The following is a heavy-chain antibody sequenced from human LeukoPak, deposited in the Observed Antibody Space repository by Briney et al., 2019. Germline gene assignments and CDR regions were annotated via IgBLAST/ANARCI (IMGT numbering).Heavy chain of an antibody. V-gene: IGHV3-21*01. CDR2: ISSSSSYI. J-gene: IGHJ4*02. CDR3: ASIDYGGKDY. D-gene: IGHD4-23*01. CDR1: GFTFSSYS. Sequence: GGSLRFSCAASGFTFSSYSMNWVRQAPGRGLEWVSSISSSSSYIYYADSVKGRFTISRDNAKNSLYLQMNSLRAEDTAVYYCASIDYGGKDYWGQGTLVTVSS.